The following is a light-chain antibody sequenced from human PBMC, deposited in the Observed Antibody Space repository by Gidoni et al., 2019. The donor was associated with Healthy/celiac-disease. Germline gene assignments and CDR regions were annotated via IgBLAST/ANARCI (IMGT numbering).Light chain of an antibody. V-gene: IGKV1-5*03. CDR1: QSISSW. J-gene: IGKJ1*01. CDR2: KAS. CDR3: QQYNSYRWT. Sequence: DIQMTQYPSTLSASVGDRVTITCRASQSISSWLAWYQQKPGKAPKLLIYKASSLESGVPSRFSGSGSGTEFTLTISSLQPDDFATYYCQQYNSYRWTFXQXTKVEIK.